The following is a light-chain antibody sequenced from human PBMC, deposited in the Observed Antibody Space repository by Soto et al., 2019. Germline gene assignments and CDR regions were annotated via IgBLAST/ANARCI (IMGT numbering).Light chain of an antibody. CDR1: QSVTWY. CDR2: DAT. Sequence: EIVLTQSPATLSLSPGERATLSCRASQSVTWYLAWYQQKPGQAPRLLISDATNRATGIPARFSGSGSGTDFPLTISSLEPEDFAVYYCQQRTNWLTFGGGTRVEI. J-gene: IGKJ4*01. V-gene: IGKV3-11*01. CDR3: QQRTNWLT.